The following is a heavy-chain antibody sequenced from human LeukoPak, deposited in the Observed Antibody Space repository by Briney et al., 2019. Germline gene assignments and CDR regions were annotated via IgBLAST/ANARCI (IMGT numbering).Heavy chain of an antibody. Sequence: PSETLSLTCAVYGGSFSGYYWSWIRQPPGKGLEWIGEINHSGSTNYNPSLKSRVTISVDTSKNQFSLKLSSVTAADTAVYYCAGVRGVPAHAFDIWGQGTMVTVSS. CDR1: GGSFSGYY. CDR2: INHSGST. V-gene: IGHV4-34*01. J-gene: IGHJ3*02. D-gene: IGHD3-10*01. CDR3: AGVRGVPAHAFDI.